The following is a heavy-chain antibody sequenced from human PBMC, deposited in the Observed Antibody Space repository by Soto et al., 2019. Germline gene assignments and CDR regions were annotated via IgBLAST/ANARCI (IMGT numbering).Heavy chain of an antibody. CDR3: AKAPVGALGYYFDY. D-gene: IGHD1-26*01. CDR2: ISYDGSNK. Sequence: QVQLVESGGGVVQPGRSLRLSCAASGFTFSSYAMHWGRQAPGKGLEWVAVISYDGSNKYYADSVKGRFTISRDNSKNTLYLQMNSLRAEDTAVYYCAKAPVGALGYYFDYWGQGTLVTVSS. CDR1: GFTFSSYA. J-gene: IGHJ4*02. V-gene: IGHV3-30-3*01.